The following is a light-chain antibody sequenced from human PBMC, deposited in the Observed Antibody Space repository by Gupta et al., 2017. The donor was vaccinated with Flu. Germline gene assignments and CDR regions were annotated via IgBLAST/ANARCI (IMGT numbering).Light chain of an antibody. CDR2: EVS. J-gene: IGLJ1*01. CDR3: SSYAGRSIYYV. V-gene: IGLV2-8*01. CDR1: SSDVGGYDF. Sequence: QSALTPPPSASGSPGQSVTISCTGTSSDVGGYDFVSWYQHHPGKAPKVVIYEVSKRPSGVPDRFSGSKSGNTASLTVSGLQTDDEADYYCSSYAGRSIYYVFGTGTKVTVL.